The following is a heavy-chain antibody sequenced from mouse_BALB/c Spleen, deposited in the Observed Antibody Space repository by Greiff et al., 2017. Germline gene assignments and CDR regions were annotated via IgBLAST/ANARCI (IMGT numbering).Heavy chain of an antibody. CDR1: GYTFTDYA. D-gene: IGHD2-1*01. CDR3: ARYYGNYYAMDY. CDR2: ISTYYGDA. V-gene: IGHV1S137*01. J-gene: IGHJ4*01. Sequence: QVQLQQSGAELVRPGVSVKISCKGSGYTFTDYAMHWVKQSHAKSLEWIGVISTYYGDASYNQKFKGKATMTVDKSSSTAYMELARLTSEDSAIYYCARYYGNYYAMDYWGKGTSGTVAS.